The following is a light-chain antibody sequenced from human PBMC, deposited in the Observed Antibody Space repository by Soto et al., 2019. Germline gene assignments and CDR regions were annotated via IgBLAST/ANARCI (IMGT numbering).Light chain of an antibody. V-gene: IGKV1-5*01. CDR3: QEYESHLRT. CDR2: DAS. CDR1: QSISSW. J-gene: IGKJ1*01. Sequence: DILMTQSPSTLSASVGDRVTITCRASQSISSWLAWYQQKSGKAPHLLIYDASTLEGGVPSRFSGSGSGTEFSLTISSLQPDDFATYYSQEYESHLRTFGPGTKVEI.